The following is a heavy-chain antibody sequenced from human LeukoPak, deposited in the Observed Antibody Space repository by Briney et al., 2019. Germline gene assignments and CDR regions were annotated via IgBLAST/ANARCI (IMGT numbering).Heavy chain of an antibody. CDR3: AKEEGFDY. CDR1: GFTFRSYA. J-gene: IGHJ4*02. CDR2: ISGSGGNT. Sequence: GGSLRLSCAASGFTFRSYAMTWVRQAPGKGLEWVSTISGSGGNTYYADSVKGRFTISRDNSKNTLYLQMNSLRAEDTALYYCAKEEGFDYWGQGTLVTVSS. V-gene: IGHV3-23*01.